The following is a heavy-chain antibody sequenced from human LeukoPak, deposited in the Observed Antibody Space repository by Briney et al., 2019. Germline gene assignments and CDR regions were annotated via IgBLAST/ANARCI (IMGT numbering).Heavy chain of an antibody. V-gene: IGHV3-66*02. Sequence: GGSLRLSCEASGFTFSSNYMSWVRQAPGKGLEWVSVIYSGGSTSYADPVKGRFTISRDNSKNTLYLQMNSLRAEATAVYYCARDASGARIAGYWGQGTLVTVSS. D-gene: IGHD6-13*01. CDR2: IYSGGST. CDR3: ARDASGARIAGY. CDR1: GFTFSSNY. J-gene: IGHJ4*02.